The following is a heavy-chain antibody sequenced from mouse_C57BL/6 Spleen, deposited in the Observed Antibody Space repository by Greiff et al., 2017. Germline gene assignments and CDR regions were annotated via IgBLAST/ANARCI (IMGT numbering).Heavy chain of an antibody. D-gene: IGHD1-1*01. CDR1: GYTFTDYY. V-gene: IGHV1-26*01. CDR3: ARDGDGSSRYFDV. Sequence: VQLQQSGPELVKPGASVKISCKASGYTFTDYYMNWVKQSHGKSLEWIGDINPNNGGTSYNQKFKGKATLTVDKSSSTAYMELRSLTSEDSAVYYCARDGDGSSRYFDVWGTGTTVTVSS. CDR2: INPNNGGT. J-gene: IGHJ1*03.